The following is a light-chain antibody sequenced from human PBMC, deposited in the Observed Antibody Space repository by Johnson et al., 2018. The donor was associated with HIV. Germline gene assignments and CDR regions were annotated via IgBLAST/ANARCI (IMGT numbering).Light chain of an antibody. J-gene: IGLJ1*01. CDR3: GTWDSRLGAWV. V-gene: IGLV1-51*01. CDR2: DNK. Sequence: QSVLTQPPSVSAAPGQKVTISCSGSSSNIGNNYVSWYQQLPGTAPKLLIYDNKKRPSGIPDRFSGSKSGTSATLDITGLQTGDEADYYCGTWDSRLGAWVFGTGTKVTVL. CDR1: SSNIGNNY.